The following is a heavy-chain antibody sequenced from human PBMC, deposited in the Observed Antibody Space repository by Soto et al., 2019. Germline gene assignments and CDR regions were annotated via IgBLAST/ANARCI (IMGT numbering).Heavy chain of an antibody. CDR2: IIPIFGTA. Sequence: QVQLVPSGAEVKKPGSSVKVSCKASGGTFSSYAISWVRQAPGQGLEWMGGIIPIFGTANYAQKFQGRVTITADESTSTAYMGLSSLGSEDTAVYYCARGHPSTRRYGDRGWYFDLWGRGTLVTVPS. CDR3: ARGHPSTRRYGDRGWYFDL. CDR1: GGTFSSYA. V-gene: IGHV1-69*01. D-gene: IGHD4-17*01. J-gene: IGHJ2*01.